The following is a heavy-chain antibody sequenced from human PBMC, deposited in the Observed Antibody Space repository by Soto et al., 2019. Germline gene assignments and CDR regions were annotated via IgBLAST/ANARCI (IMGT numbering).Heavy chain of an antibody. CDR1: GFTFSSYG. J-gene: IGHJ4*02. CDR2: IWYDGSNK. CDR3: ARDRGYSYGYLFY. V-gene: IGHV3-33*01. D-gene: IGHD5-18*01. Sequence: VQLVESGGGVVQPGRSLRLSCAASGFTFSSYGMHWVRQAPGKGLEWVAVIWYDGSNKYYADSVKGRFTISRDNSKNTLYLQMNSLRAEDTAVYYCARDRGYSYGYLFYWGQGTLVTVSS.